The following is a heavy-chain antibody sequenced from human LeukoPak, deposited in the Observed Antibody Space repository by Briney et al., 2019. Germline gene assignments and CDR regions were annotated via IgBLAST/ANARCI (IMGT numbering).Heavy chain of an antibody. V-gene: IGHV3-48*03. CDR3: AELGITMIGGV. D-gene: IGHD3-10*02. CDR2: TSSSGSTI. J-gene: IGHJ6*04. Sequence: GGSLRLSCAASAFTFSSYEMNWVRQAPGKGLEWVSYTSSSGSTIYYADSVKGRFTISRDNAKNSLYLQMNSLRAEDTAVYYCAELGITMIGGVWGKGTTVTISS. CDR1: AFTFSSYE.